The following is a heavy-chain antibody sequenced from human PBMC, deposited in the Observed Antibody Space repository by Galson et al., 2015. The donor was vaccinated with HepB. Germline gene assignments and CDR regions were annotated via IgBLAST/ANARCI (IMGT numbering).Heavy chain of an antibody. CDR2: IHPTSGYT. D-gene: IGHD1-1*01. J-gene: IGHJ5*02. CDR3: ASGPGHWFDP. Sequence: PGQGLAWMGIIHPTSGYTTYAQKFQGRVTMTSDTSTSTVYMELSSLRSEDTAVYYCASGPGHWFDPWGQGTLVTVSS. V-gene: IGHV1-46*01.